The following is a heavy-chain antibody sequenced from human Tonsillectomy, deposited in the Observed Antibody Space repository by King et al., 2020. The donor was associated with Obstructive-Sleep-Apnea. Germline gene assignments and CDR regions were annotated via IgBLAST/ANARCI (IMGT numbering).Heavy chain of an antibody. D-gene: IGHD2-21*02. CDR2: IRYDGTER. J-gene: IGHJ5*02. CDR3: AKGSDGVGTASRFDP. V-gene: IGHV3-30*02. CDR1: GFIFSHYG. Sequence: VQLVESGGDVVQPGRSLRLSCAASGFIFSHYGMHWVRQPPGRGLEWVAFIRYDGTERKYPDSGKGRFTISRDNSKNMLYLEMSSLIPEDTAMYYCAKGSDGVGTASRFDPWGQGTLVTVSS.